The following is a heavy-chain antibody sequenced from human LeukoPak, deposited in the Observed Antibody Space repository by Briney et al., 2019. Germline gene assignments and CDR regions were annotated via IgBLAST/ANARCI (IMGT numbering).Heavy chain of an antibody. Sequence: ASVKVSCKASGYTFASYGISWVRQAPGQGLEWMGWISAYNGNTNYAQKFQGRLTMTTDTSTSTAYTELKSLRSNDTAVYYCAKCVSAYWSENWGQGTLVTVS. V-gene: IGHV1-18*01. CDR2: ISAYNGNT. CDR1: GYTFASYG. J-gene: IGHJ4*02. D-gene: IGHD3-3*01. CDR3: AKCVSAYWSEN.